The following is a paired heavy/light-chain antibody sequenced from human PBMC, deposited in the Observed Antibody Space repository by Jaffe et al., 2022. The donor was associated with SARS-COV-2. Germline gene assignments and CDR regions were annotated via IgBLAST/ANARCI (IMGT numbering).Heavy chain of an antibody. Sequence: QVQLVQSGAEVKKPGASVKVSCQASGYTFSSYYMHWVRQAPGQGLEWMGVITPNSGSTTYAQKFQGRVTMTRDTSTSTVYMELSSLRSEDTAVYYCARDRGWLQIWYYFDYWGQGTLVTVSS. J-gene: IGHJ4*02. CDR3: ARDRGWLQIWYYFDY. D-gene: IGHD5-12*01. V-gene: IGHV1-46*01. CDR1: GYTFSSYY. CDR2: ITPNSGST.
Light chain of an antibody. V-gene: IGKV4-1*01. CDR2: SAS. Sequence: DIVMTQSPDSLAVSLGERATIDCKSSQSVLYSSNNKNYLAWYQQRPGQPPKLLIYSASTRESGVPARFSGGGSGTDFTLTISSLQAEDVAVYYCQQYYSPPFTFGPGTKVDIK. CDR3: QQYYSPPFT. J-gene: IGKJ3*01. CDR1: QSVLYSSNNKNY.